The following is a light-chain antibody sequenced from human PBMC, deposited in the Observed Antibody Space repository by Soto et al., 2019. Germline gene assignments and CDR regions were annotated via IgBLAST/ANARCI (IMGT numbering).Light chain of an antibody. CDR3: QQYNEFQYT. V-gene: IGKV1-5*03. Sequence: DIQMTQSPSSLSASVGDRVTITCRASQTISSRLAWYQQKPGQAPKLLIYKATNLQTGVASRFSGSGSGTEFSLTISGLQPYDFAVYYCQQYNEFQYTFGQGTRLDI. CDR2: KAT. CDR1: QTISSR. J-gene: IGKJ2*01.